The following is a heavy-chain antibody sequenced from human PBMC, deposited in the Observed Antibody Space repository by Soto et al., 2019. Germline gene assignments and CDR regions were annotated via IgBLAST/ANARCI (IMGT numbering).Heavy chain of an antibody. D-gene: IGHD2-21*01. CDR2: IRSNAYGGTA. CDR1: GFTFSDYA. CDR3: TRDLSPPSSCGGDCYGMDV. J-gene: IGHJ6*02. V-gene: IGHV3-49*04. Sequence: GGSLRLSCTASGFTFSDYAMSWVRQAPGKGLEWVGFIRSNAYGGTAEYAASVKGRFAISRDDSKSIAYLQMNSPKSDDTALYYCTRDLSPPSSCGGDCYGMDVWGQGTTVTVSS.